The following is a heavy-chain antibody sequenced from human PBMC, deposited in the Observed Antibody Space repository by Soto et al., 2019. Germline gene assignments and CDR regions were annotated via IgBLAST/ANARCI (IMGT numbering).Heavy chain of an antibody. Sequence: QVQLVQSGAEVKKPGSSVKFSCKASGSTFSSYAFSRVRQAPGQGVESMGGIIPIFGTANYAQKFQGRVTITADESTSTAYMELSSLRSEDTAVYYCARDAIAAQMFMAESDPWGQGTLVTVSS. V-gene: IGHV1-69*12. CDR2: IIPIFGTA. CDR3: ARDAIAAQMFMAESDP. CDR1: GSTFSSYA. J-gene: IGHJ5*02. D-gene: IGHD6-6*01.